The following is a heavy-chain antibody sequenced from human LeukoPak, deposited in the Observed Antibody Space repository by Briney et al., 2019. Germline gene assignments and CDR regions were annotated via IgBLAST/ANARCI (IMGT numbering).Heavy chain of an antibody. J-gene: IGHJ4*02. D-gene: IGHD5/OR15-5a*01. CDR1: GFTFSSYS. V-gene: IGHV3-21*01. CDR2: ISSSSSYI. Sequence: GGSLRLSCAASGFTFSSYSMNLVRQAPGKGLDWVSSISSSSSYIYYADSVKGRFTISRDNANNSLYLQINSLRAEDTAVYYCARDLRVSTNGFDYWGQGTLVTVSS. CDR3: ARDLRVSTNGFDY.